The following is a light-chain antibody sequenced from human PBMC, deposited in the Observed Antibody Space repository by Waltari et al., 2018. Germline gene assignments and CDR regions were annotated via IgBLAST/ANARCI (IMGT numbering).Light chain of an antibody. CDR1: SSNIGFNS. V-gene: IGLV1-51*01. Sequence: QSGLTQPPSVSAAPGQKVTISCSGSSSNIGFNSVSWYQQLPGTAPKLVIFYNNQRPSEIPDRFSGSKSGTSATLAITGLQTGDEADYYCGTWDISLTAGHVFGGGTKLTVL. CDR3: GTWDISLTAGHV. J-gene: IGLJ3*02. CDR2: YNN.